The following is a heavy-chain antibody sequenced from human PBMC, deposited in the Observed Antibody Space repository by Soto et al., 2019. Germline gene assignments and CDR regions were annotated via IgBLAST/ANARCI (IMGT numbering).Heavy chain of an antibody. CDR2: TYYRSRWSEWYK. J-gene: IGHJ4*02. V-gene: IGHV6-1*01. CDR1: GDSVSSNSDA. Sequence: SQTLSLTCDVFGDSVSSNSDAWTWIRQSPSRGLEWLGRTYYRSRWSEWYKDYALSVKSRINIAADTSKTQFSLRLYSVTPEDTAIYYCAREFNSGATYFYTWGQEVELTISS. CDR3: AREFNSGATYFYT. D-gene: IGHD1-26*01.